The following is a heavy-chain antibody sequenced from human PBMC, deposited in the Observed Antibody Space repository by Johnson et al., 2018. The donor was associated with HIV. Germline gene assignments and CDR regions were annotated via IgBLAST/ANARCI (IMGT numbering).Heavy chain of an antibody. V-gene: IGHV3-33*08. CDR2: ARYDGSNK. CDR1: GFTFSTYA. J-gene: IGHJ3*02. CDR3: ARGDEPTFAFDI. Sequence: QVQLVESGGGVVQPGRSLRLSCAASGFTFSTYAMHWVSRAPGKGLEWVAVARYDGSNKYYADYVRGRFTISSDNSKTTLYLQMNSLRAEDTAMHYCARGDEPTFAFDIWGQGTMVTVSS.